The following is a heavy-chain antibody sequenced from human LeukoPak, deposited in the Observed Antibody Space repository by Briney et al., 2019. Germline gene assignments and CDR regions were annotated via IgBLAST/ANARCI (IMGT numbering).Heavy chain of an antibody. J-gene: IGHJ6*02. V-gene: IGHV5-51*01. CDR1: GYSFISYW. Sequence: GESLKISCKGSGYSFISYWIGWVRQMPGKGLEWMGIIYPGDSDTRYSPSFQGQVTISADKSISTAYLQWSSLKASDTAMYYCARRAHSSSWYYYYYGMDVWGQGTTVTVSS. D-gene: IGHD6-13*01. CDR2: IYPGDSDT. CDR3: ARRAHSSSWYYYYYGMDV.